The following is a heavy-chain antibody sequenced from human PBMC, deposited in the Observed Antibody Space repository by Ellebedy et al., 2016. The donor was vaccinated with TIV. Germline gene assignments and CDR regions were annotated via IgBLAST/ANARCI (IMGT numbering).Heavy chain of an antibody. CDR1: GFTVSSSY. CDR3: ARGPVRYTQKGGFLDY. V-gene: IGHV3-53*01. D-gene: IGHD3-16*01. CDR2: VYSGGNT. Sequence: GESLKISCAASGFTVSSSYMTWVRQAPGKGLEWVSVVYSGGNTYYADSVKGRFTISRDNSKNTLSLEMNSLRVEDTAVYFCARGPVRYTQKGGFLDYWGQGTLVTVSS. J-gene: IGHJ4*02.